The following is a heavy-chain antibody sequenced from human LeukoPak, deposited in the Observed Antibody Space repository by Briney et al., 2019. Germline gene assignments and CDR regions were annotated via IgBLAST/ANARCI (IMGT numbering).Heavy chain of an antibody. J-gene: IGHJ5*02. CDR2: IIPIFGTA. CDR3: ARDPLLGYQLLSYSASPWGYNWFDP. D-gene: IGHD2-2*01. Sequence: SVKVSCKASGGTFSSYAISWVRQAPGQGLEWMGGIIPIFGTANYAQKFQGRVTITADESTSTAYMELSSLRSEDTAVYYCARDPLLGYQLLSYSASPWGYNWFDPWGQGTLVTVSS. CDR1: GGTFSSYA. V-gene: IGHV1-69*13.